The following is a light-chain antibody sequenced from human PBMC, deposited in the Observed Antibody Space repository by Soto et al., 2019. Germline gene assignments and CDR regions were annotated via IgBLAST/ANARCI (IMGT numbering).Light chain of an antibody. CDR2: GPS. CDR1: QCVSSSD. J-gene: IGKJ2*01. V-gene: IGKV3-20*01. CDR3: QQYGSSPRT. Sequence: IVLTQSPGTLSLSPGERATLSCRASQCVSSSDLAWYQQKPGQSPRLLIFGPSSRATGIPDRFSGSGSGTEFKLTISRLEPEDFAVYYCQQYGSSPRTFGQGTNLEIK.